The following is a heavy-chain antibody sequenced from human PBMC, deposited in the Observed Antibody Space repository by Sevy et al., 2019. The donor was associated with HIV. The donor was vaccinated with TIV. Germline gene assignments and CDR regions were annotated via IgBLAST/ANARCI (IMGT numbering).Heavy chain of an antibody. CDR1: GGSFSGYY. CDR2: INHSGST. J-gene: IGHJ3*02. CDR3: ARHCGSTSCSYAFDI. Sequence: SETLSLTCAVYGGSFSGYYWSWIRQPPGKGLEWIGEINHSGSTNYNPSLKSRVTISVDTSKNQFSLKLSSVTAADTAVYYSARHCGSTSCSYAFDIWGQGTMVTVSS. V-gene: IGHV4-34*01. D-gene: IGHD2-2*01.